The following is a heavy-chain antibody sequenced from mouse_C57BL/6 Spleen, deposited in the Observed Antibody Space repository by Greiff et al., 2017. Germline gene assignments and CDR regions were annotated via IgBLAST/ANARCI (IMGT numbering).Heavy chain of an antibody. CDR1: GYTFTDYE. CDR3: TRGYYGSFDY. CDR2: IDPETCGT. V-gene: IGHV1-23*01. Sequence: VQVVESGAELVRPGASVKLSCKASGYTFTDYEMHCVKPTPVHGLEWIGAIDPETCGTAYNQQFKGKATLTAAKSSSTAYMELRSLTSEDSAVYYCTRGYYGSFDYWGQGTTRTVSS. J-gene: IGHJ2*01. D-gene: IGHD1-1*01.